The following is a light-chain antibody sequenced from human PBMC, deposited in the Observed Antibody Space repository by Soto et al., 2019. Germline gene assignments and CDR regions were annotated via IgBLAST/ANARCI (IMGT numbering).Light chain of an antibody. CDR1: QSVSSN. CDR2: GAS. J-gene: IGKJ1*01. CDR3: QQYNNWPQA. Sequence: EIVMTQSPATLSVSPGERATLSCRASQSVSSNLAWYQQKPGQAPRLLIYGASTRATGIPARFSGSGSGTEFTLTISSLKSEDVAVYYCQQYNNWPQAFGQGTKVEIK. V-gene: IGKV3-15*01.